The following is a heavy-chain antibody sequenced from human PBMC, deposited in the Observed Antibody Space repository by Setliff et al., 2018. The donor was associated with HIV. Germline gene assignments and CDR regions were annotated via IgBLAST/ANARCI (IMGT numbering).Heavy chain of an antibody. V-gene: IGHV1-2*06. D-gene: IGHD6-13*01. CDR3: AREGHLAAPGSSEFDP. CDR2: INPDSGGT. Sequence: ASVKVSCKASGYTFTGYYMHWVRQAPGQGLEWVGRINPDSGGTNYAQRFQGRVTMTRDTSISTAYMELSRLRSDDTAVYYCAREGHLAAPGSSEFDPWGQGTLVTVSS. CDR1: GYTFTGYY. J-gene: IGHJ5*02.